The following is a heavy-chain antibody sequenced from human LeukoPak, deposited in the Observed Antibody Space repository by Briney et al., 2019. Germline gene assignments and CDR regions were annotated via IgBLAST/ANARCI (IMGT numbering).Heavy chain of an antibody. Sequence: PGGSLRLSCGASGFTFSDYSMNWVRQAPGKGLAWVASITSAGGYTYYADSVKGRFTISRDNAQNSLFLQMNSLRAEDTAAYFCATSGGFVLPNAITGNWYMDVWGRGTSVTVSS. CDR2: ITSAGGYT. D-gene: IGHD2-2*01. CDR1: GFTFSDYS. V-gene: IGHV3-21*01. CDR3: ATSGGFVLPNAITGNWYMDV. J-gene: IGHJ6*03.